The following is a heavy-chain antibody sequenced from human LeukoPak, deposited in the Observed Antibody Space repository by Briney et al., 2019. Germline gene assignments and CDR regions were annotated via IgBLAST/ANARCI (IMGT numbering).Heavy chain of an antibody. Sequence: ASVKVSCKASGYTFTGYYMHWVRQAPGQGLEWMGWINPNSGGTNYAQKFQGRVTMTRDTSISTAYMELSRLRSDDTAVYYCARTPQFNNWFDPWGQGTLVTVSS. D-gene: IGHD1-1*01. CDR1: GYTFTGYY. V-gene: IGHV1-2*02. J-gene: IGHJ5*02. CDR2: INPNSGGT. CDR3: ARTPQFNNWFDP.